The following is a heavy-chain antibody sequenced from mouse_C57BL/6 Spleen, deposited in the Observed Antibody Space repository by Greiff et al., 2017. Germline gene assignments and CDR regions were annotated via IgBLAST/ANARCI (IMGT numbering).Heavy chain of an antibody. V-gene: IGHV2-4*01. Sequence: VMLVESGPGLVQPSQSLSITCTVSGFSLTSYGVHWVRQTPGKGLEWLGVIWSGGGTDYNAAFISRLSISKDNSKSQVFFKMNSLQADDTAIYYCAKNGLGRWFAYWGQGTLVTVSA. CDR2: IWSGGGT. CDR1: GFSLTSYG. J-gene: IGHJ3*01. CDR3: AKNGLGRWFAY. D-gene: IGHD4-1*01.